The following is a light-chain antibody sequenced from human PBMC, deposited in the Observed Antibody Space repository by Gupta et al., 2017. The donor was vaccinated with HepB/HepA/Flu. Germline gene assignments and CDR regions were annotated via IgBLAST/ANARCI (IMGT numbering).Light chain of an antibody. CDR1: QSVSSN. CDR3: QQYNNCTPERT. V-gene: IGKV3-15*01. CDR2: GAS. J-gene: IGKJ1*01. Sequence: EIVLTQSPATLSVSPGERATLSCRASQSVSSNLAWYPQKPGQAPRLLIYGASTRATGIPARFSGSGSGTEFTLTISSLQSEDFAVYYCQQYNNCTPERTFGRGTKVEIK.